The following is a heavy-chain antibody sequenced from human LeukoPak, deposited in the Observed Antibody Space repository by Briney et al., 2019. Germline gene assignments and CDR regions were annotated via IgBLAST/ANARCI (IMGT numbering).Heavy chain of an antibody. Sequence: GGSLRLSCAASGFTFSNFPMSWVRQAPGKGLEWVSAISGSGGNTYYADSVKGRFTISRDNSKNTLYLQMNSLRAEDTAVYYCANAGRDSSSTISCGMDVWGQGTTVTVSS. D-gene: IGHD6-13*01. CDR1: GFTFSNFP. CDR2: ISGSGGNT. CDR3: ANAGRDSSSTISCGMDV. V-gene: IGHV3-23*01. J-gene: IGHJ6*02.